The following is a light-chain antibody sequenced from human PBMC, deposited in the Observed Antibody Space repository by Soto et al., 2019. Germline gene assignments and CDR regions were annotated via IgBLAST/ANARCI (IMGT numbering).Light chain of an antibody. Sequence: DIQMTQSASSLSASVGHRVTITCQASQDISNYLNWYQQKQGKATKLLIYDASNLQTGVPSRFSGSGSRRYSTFSIISMQPEDIARYYCKQYDDLHGATFGPGTNADIK. J-gene: IGKJ3*01. CDR1: QDISNY. V-gene: IGKV1-33*01. CDR2: DAS. CDR3: KQYDDLHGAT.